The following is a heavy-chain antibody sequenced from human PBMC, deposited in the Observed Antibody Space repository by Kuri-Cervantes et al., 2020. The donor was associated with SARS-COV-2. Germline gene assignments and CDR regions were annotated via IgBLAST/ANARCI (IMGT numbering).Heavy chain of an antibody. V-gene: IGHV4-4*02. CDR1: GGSISSSNW. CDR2: IYHSGST. Sequence: SCAVSGGSISSSNWWSWVRQPPGKGLEWIGEIYHSGSTNYNPSLKSRVTISVDTSKNQFSLKLSSVTAADTAVYYCAGWPVVPAANPKWGIDYWGQGTLVTVSS. J-gene: IGHJ4*02. D-gene: IGHD2-2*01. CDR3: AGWPVVPAANPKWGIDY.